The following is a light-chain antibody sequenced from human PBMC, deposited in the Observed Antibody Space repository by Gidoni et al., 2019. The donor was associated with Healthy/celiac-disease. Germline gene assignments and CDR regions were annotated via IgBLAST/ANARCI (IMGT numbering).Light chain of an antibody. CDR3: MQALQTLLT. Sequence: DIVMTPSPLSLPVTPGEPASISCRSSQSLLHSNGYNYLDWYLQKPGQSPQLLIYLGSNRASGVPDRVSGSGSGTDFTLKISRVEAEDVGVYYCMQALQTLLTFXGXTKVEIK. V-gene: IGKV2-28*01. CDR1: QSLLHSNGYNY. J-gene: IGKJ4*01. CDR2: LGS.